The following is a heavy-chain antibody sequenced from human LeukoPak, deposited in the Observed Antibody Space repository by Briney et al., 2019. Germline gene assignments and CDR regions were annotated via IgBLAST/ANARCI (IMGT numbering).Heavy chain of an antibody. J-gene: IGHJ4*02. CDR3: ARGERNYYGSGSYLSG. CDR1: GDSVSSNSAA. CDR2: TYYRSKWYN. V-gene: IGHV6-1*01. D-gene: IGHD3-10*01. Sequence: SQTLSLTCAISGDSVSSNSAAWNWIRQSPSRGLEWLGRTYYRSKWYNDYAVSVKSRITINPDTSKNQFSLKLSSVTAADTAVYYCARGERNYYGSGSYLSGWGQGTLVTVSS.